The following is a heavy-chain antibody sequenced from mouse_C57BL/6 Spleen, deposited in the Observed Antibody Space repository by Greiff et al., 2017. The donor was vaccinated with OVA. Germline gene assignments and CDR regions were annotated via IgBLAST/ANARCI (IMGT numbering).Heavy chain of an antibody. D-gene: IGHD2-2*01. CDR3: ARSPYGFYWYFDV. V-gene: IGHV1-69*01. CDR2: IDPSDSYT. CDR1: GYTFTSYW. Sequence: QVQLQQPGAELVMPGASVKLSCKASGYTFTSYWMHWVKQRPGQGLEWIGEIDPSDSYTNYNQKFQGKSTLTVDKSSSTADMQLSSLTSEDSAVYYCARSPYGFYWYFDVWGTGTTVTVSS. J-gene: IGHJ1*03.